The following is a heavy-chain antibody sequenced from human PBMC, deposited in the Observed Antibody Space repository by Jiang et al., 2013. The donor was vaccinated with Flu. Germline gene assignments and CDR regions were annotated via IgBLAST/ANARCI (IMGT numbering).Heavy chain of an antibody. J-gene: IGHJ5*02. CDR3: AARLGERGWFDP. CDR1: GFSLSDSGVG. D-gene: IGHD3-10*01. V-gene: IGHV2-5*01. CDR2: IYGNDHK. Sequence: KPTQTLTLTCTFSGFSLSDSGVGVGWIRQPPGKALAWLAIIYGNDHKYYSPSLKSRLTITKDTSKDQVVLTMTNMDPVDTATYYCAARLGERGWFDPWGQGTLVTVSS.